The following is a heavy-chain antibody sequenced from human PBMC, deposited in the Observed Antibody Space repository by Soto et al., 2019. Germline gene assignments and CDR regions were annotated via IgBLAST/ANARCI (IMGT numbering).Heavy chain of an antibody. CDR2: INAGNGNT. CDR3: AKELGGYYYYGMDV. D-gene: IGHD3-16*01. CDR1: GYTFTSYA. V-gene: IGHV1-3*01. Sequence: VSVKVSCKASGYTFTSYAMHWVRQAPGQRLEWMGWINAGNGNTKYSQKFQGRVTITRDTSASTAYMELSSLRSEDTAVYYCAKELGGYYYYGMDVWGQGTTVTVSS. J-gene: IGHJ6*02.